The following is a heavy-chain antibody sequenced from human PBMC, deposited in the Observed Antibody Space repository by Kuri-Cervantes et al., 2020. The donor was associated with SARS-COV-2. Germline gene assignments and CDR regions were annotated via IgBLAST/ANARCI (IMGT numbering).Heavy chain of an antibody. J-gene: IGHJ4*02. CDR1: GFLSSASA. CDR2: VRGKANNYAT. V-gene: IGHV3-73*01. Sequence: GGSLRLSCEVSGFLSSASAIHWVRQASGKGLEWVGRVRGKANNYATAYAASVKGRFTISRDDLKNMAYLQMNSLKTEDTAVYYCTTLIDYWGQGALVTVSS. CDR3: TTLIDY.